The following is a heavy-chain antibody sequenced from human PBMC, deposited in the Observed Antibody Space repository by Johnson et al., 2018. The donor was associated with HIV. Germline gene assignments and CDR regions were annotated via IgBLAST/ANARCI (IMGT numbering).Heavy chain of an antibody. CDR1: GFTFSDYY. D-gene: IGHD6-19*01. Sequence: QVQLMESGGGLVKPGGSLRLSCAASGFTFSDYYMSWIRQAPGKGLEYVSYITSSGTTKYYADSVKGRFTISRDNAKNSLYLQMNSLRAEDTAVYYCAREMGWEDAFDIWGQGTMVTVSS. CDR3: AREMGWEDAFDI. V-gene: IGHV3-11*04. J-gene: IGHJ3*02. CDR2: ITSSGTTK.